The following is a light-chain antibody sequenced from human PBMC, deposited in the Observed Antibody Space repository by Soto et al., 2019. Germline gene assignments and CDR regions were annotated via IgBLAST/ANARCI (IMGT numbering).Light chain of an antibody. CDR2: DAS. Sequence: EIVMTHSPATLSVSPWEIATLSCRASQSVSSSLAWYQHKPGQAPRLLIYDASNRAPGIPARFSGSGSGTDFTLTISSLEPEDFAFYYCQQRSIWPPLTFGGGTKVDIK. CDR1: QSVSSS. J-gene: IGKJ4*01. CDR3: QQRSIWPPLT. V-gene: IGKV3-11*01.